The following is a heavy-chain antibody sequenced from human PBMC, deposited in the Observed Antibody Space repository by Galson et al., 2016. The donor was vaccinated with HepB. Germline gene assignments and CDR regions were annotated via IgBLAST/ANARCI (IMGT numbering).Heavy chain of an antibody. Sequence: SCKASGGTFSTYAITWVRQAPGQGLEWMGGIIPIFGTVNYAQKFQGRVTITADDSTTTAYMELSSLRSEDTAVYYCARDKDLWSNWFDPWGQGTLVTVSS. CDR3: ARDKDLWSNWFDP. CDR1: GGTFSTYA. D-gene: IGHD3-3*01. CDR2: IIPIFGTV. V-gene: IGHV1-69*01. J-gene: IGHJ5*02.